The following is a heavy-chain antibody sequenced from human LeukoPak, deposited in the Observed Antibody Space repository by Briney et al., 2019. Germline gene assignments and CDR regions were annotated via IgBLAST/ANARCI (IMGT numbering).Heavy chain of an antibody. V-gene: IGHV1-18*01. J-gene: IGHJ4*02. CDR2: ISADNGNT. Sequence: ASVKVSCKASGYSFTSYSVSWVRQAAGQGLEWMGWISADNGNTKFAQKLQGRVTMTTDTSTSTAYMELRSLRSDDTAVYYCARVDCSGGSCYSYVDYWGQGTLVTVSS. D-gene: IGHD2-15*01. CDR3: ARVDCSGGSCYSYVDY. CDR1: GYSFTSYS.